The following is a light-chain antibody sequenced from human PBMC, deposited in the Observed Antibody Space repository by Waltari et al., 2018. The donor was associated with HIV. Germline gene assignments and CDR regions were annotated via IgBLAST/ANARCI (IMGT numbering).Light chain of an antibody. Sequence: DIQMTQSPSSLSASGGDRVTITCRASQSITTSLNWYQQKSGKAPKLLLYSASSLQSGVPPRFTGSGSGTNFTLTITSLQPDDFGTYYCQQSYSTPLTFGGGTKVEI. CDR3: QQSYSTPLT. V-gene: IGKV1-39*01. J-gene: IGKJ4*01. CDR2: SAS. CDR1: QSITTS.